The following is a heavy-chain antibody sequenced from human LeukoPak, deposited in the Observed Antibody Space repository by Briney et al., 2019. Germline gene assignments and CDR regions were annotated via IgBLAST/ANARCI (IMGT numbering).Heavy chain of an antibody. CDR3: ARHSVYYYDSSGYAPFDY. CDR1: GGSISNYY. V-gene: IGHV4-59*08. CDR2: IYYTGST. J-gene: IGHJ4*02. D-gene: IGHD3-22*01. Sequence: SETLSLTCTVSGGSISNYYWSWIRQPPGKELEWIGYIYYTGSTNYNPSLKSRVTISVDTSKNQFSLKLSSVTAADMAVYYCARHSVYYYDSSGYAPFDYWGQGTLVTVSS.